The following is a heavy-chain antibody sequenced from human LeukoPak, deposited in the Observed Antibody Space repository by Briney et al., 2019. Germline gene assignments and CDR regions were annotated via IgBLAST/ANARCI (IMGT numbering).Heavy chain of an antibody. J-gene: IGHJ3*01. CDR3: ARDAQWELRAFDV. V-gene: IGHV1-69*06. CDR2: IIPVFDRP. D-gene: IGHD1-26*01. Sequence: SVKVSCKTTGGRFKSYGFSWVRQAPGQGLEWMGGIIPVFDRPTYAQKFEGRVTITADKSTNITYMEISSLTSDDTAVYYCARDAQWELRAFDVWGQRTMVIVSS. CDR1: GGRFKSYG.